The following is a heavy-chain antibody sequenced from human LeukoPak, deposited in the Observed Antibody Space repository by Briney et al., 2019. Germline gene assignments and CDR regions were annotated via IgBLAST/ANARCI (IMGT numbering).Heavy chain of an antibody. Sequence: GGSLRLSCAASGFTFSSYAMSWVRQAPGKGLEWVSILGGLSESVYYPDSVRGRFTVSRDNSKDTLYLEINSLRGEDTATYYCARRWLGDPYGMDVWGQGTTVTVSS. CDR3: ARRWLGDPYGMDV. V-gene: IGHV3-23*01. CDR1: GFTFSSYA. D-gene: IGHD3-10*01. CDR2: LGGLSESV. J-gene: IGHJ6*02.